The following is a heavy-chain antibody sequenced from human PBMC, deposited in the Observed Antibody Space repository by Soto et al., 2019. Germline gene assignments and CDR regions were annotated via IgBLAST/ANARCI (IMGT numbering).Heavy chain of an antibody. V-gene: IGHV1-69*12. CDR3: ASHTGSSPEGRYYYGMDV. Sequence: QIQLVQSGAEVKKPGSSVKVSCKASGGTFGSYAISWVRQAPGQGLEWMGGIIPIFDTADYAQTVQGRVTITADESTSTAYMELSSLRSEDTAVYYCASHTGSSPEGRYYYGMDVWGQGTTVTVSS. J-gene: IGHJ6*02. CDR2: IIPIFDTA. D-gene: IGHD1-26*01. CDR1: GGTFGSYA.